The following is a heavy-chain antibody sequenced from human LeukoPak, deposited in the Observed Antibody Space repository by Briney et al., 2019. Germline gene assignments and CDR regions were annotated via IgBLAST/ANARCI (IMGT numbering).Heavy chain of an antibody. J-gene: IGHJ4*02. Sequence: QSGPTLVNPTQTLTLTCTFSGFSLSTSGMAVGWIRQPPGKALEWLAPIFWDGDKRYRPALKSRLTITKDTSKNQVVLTMTNMDPVDTATYYCAPLKGDIVVDSHWGQGTLVTVSS. CDR2: IFWDGDK. V-gene: IGHV2-5*02. CDR1: GFSLSTSGMA. CDR3: APLKGDIVVDSH. D-gene: IGHD3-22*01.